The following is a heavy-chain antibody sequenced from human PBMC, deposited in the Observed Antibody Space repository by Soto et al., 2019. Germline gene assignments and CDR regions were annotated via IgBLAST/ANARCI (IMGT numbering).Heavy chain of an antibody. V-gene: IGHV3-66*01. CDR1: GFTVSSSY. J-gene: IGHJ5*02. Sequence: EMQLVQSGEGLVQPGGSLRLSCAASGFTVSSSYMTWVRHVPGKGLEWVSVMYAGGTTYYANSVKGRFTFSRDNSKNMMYLQMNTLRAEDTAMYYCAREFRDGSNARLAFDPWGQGALVTVSS. D-gene: IGHD6-6*01. CDR2: MYAGGTT. CDR3: AREFRDGSNARLAFDP.